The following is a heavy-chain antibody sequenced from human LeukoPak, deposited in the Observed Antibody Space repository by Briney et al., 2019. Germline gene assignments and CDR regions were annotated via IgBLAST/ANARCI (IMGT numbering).Heavy chain of an antibody. Sequence: SETLSLTCAVYGGSFSGYYWSWIRQPPGKGLEWIGEINHSGSTNYNPSLKSRVTISVDTSKNQFSLKLSSVTAADTAVYYCARGLDSWYSDYWGQGTLVTVSS. CDR2: INHSGST. D-gene: IGHD6-13*01. V-gene: IGHV4-34*01. CDR1: GGSFSGYY. CDR3: ARGLDSWYSDY. J-gene: IGHJ4*02.